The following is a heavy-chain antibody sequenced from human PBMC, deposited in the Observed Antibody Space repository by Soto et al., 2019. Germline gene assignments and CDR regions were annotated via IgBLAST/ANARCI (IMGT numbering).Heavy chain of an antibody. CDR3: ASSQYYDILTGDYRHLDY. V-gene: IGHV3-30-3*01. D-gene: IGHD3-9*01. Sequence: GGSLRLSCAASGFTFSSYAMHWVRQAPGKGLEWVAVISYDGSNKYYADSVKGRFTISRDNSKNTLYLQMNSLRAEDTAVYYCASSQYYDILTGDYRHLDYCGQGTLVTVSS. CDR2: ISYDGSNK. CDR1: GFTFSSYA. J-gene: IGHJ4*02.